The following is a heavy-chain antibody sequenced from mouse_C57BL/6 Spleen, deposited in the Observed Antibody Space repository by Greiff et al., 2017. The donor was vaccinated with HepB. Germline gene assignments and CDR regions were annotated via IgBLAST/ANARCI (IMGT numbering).Heavy chain of an antibody. D-gene: IGHD2-13*01. J-gene: IGHJ4*01. V-gene: IGHV3-6*01. CDR1: GYSITSGYY. CDR3: ARAYGDYPYYYAMDY. Sequence: EVKLMESGPGLVKPSQSLSLTCSVTGYSITSGYYWNWIRQFPGNKLEWMGYISYDGSNNYNPSLKNRISITRDTSKNQFFLKLNSVTTEDTATYYCARAYGDYPYYYAMDYWGQGTSVTVSS. CDR2: ISYDGSN.